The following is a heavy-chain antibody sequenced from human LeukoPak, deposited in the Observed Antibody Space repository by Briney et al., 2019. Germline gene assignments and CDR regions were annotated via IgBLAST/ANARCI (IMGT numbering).Heavy chain of an antibody. CDR1: GFTFSSYW. V-gene: IGHV3-74*01. J-gene: IGHJ4*02. D-gene: IGHD3-22*01. CDR2: INSDGSST. Sequence: PGGSLRLSCAASGFTFSSYWMHWVRQAPGKGLVWVSRINSDGSSTSYADSVKGRSTISRDNAKNTLYLQMNSLRAEDAAVYYCARTYYYDSSGYQGYFDYWGQGTLVTVSS. CDR3: ARTYYYDSSGYQGYFDY.